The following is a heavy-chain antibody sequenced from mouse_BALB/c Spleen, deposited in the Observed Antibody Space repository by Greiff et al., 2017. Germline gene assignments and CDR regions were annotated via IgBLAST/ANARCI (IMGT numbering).Heavy chain of an antibody. CDR3: ARSAYDYGFDY. Sequence: VQVVESGAELAKPGASVKMSCKASGYTFTSYWMHWVKQRPGQGLEWIGYINPSTGYTEYNQKFKDKATLTADKSSSTAYMQLSSLTSEDSAVYYCARSAYDYGFDYWGQGTTLTVSS. CDR1: GYTFTSYW. D-gene: IGHD2-4*01. J-gene: IGHJ2*01. CDR2: INPSTGYT. V-gene: IGHV1-7*01.